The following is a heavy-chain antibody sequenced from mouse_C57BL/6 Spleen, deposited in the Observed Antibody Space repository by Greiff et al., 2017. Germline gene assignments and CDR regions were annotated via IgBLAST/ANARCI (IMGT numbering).Heavy chain of an antibody. V-gene: IGHV1-42*01. Sequence: VQLQQSGPELVKPGASVKISCKASGYSFTGYYMNWVKQSPEKSLEWIGEINPSTGGTTYNQKFKAKATLTVDKSSSTAYLQLKSLTSEDAAVYYGARPIYYDYDGFAYWGQGTTLTVAA. CDR3: ARPIYYDYDGFAY. CDR1: GYSFTGYY. D-gene: IGHD2-4*01. J-gene: IGHJ2*01. CDR2: INPSTGGT.